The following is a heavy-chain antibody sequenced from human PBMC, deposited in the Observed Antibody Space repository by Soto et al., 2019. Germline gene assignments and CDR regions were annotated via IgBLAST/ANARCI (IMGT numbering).Heavy chain of an antibody. CDR3: ASTPLFDVHWFDP. Sequence: ASVKVSCKVSGYTLTELSIHWVRQAPGKGLEWMGGFDPEDGETIYAQKFQGRVTMTEDTSTDTAYMELSSLRSEDTAVYYCASTPLFDVHWFDPWGQGTLVTVSS. J-gene: IGHJ5*02. V-gene: IGHV1-24*01. CDR2: FDPEDGET. D-gene: IGHD3-3*01. CDR1: GYTLTELS.